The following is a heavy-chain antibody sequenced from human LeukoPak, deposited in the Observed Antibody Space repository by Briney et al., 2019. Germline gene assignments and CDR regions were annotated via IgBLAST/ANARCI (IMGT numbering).Heavy chain of an antibody. J-gene: IGHJ5*02. CDR1: GGSFSGYY. V-gene: IGHV4-34*01. Sequence: SETLSLTCAGYGGSFSGYYWGGIRQPPGKGLEWIGSIYYSGSTYYNPSLKSRVTISVDTSKNQFSLKLSSVTAADTAVYYCARGHNWFDPWGQGTLVTVSS. CDR3: ARGHNWFDP. CDR2: IYYSGST.